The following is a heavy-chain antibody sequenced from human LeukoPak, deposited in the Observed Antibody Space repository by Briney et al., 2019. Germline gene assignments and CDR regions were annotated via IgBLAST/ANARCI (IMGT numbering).Heavy chain of an antibody. J-gene: IGHJ4*02. CDR3: AKTTVGYSSGRFPGWPADY. CDR1: GFAFGSYA. D-gene: IGHD2-15*01. V-gene: IGHV3-23*01. Sequence: GGSLRLSCTASGFAFGSYAMYWVRQAPGKGLEWVSGIFGSGGSAHYADSVKGRFTISRDNSKNTVYLEMNSLGVEDTAVYFCAKTTVGYSSGRFPGWPADYWGQGTLVTVSS. CDR2: IFGSGGSA.